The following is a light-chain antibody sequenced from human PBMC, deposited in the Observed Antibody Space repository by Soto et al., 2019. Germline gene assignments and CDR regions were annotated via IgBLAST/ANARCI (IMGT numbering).Light chain of an antibody. CDR1: QSISIW. V-gene: IGKV1-5*03. CDR2: KAS. Sequence: IQMTQSPSTLSASVGDRVAITCRASQSISIWLAWYQQKPGKAPKLLIHKASSLESEVPSRFSGSGSGTEFTLTINSLQPDDSATYYCQQYNSDSTFGQGTKVEIK. CDR3: QQYNSDST. J-gene: IGKJ1*01.